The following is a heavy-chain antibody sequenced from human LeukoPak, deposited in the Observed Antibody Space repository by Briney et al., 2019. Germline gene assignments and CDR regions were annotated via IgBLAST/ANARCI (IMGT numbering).Heavy chain of an antibody. CDR3: ARSLYSDSGGYYSDAFHV. Sequence: GGSLRLSCAASGFTFSNYAMGWVRQAPGKGLQWVSIIFSDGSTYYAGSVKGRFTISRDNSKNTLHLQMNSLRAEDTAVYYCARSLYSDSGGYYSDAFHVWGQGTMVTVSS. V-gene: IGHV3-66*01. D-gene: IGHD3-22*01. J-gene: IGHJ3*01. CDR2: IFSDGST. CDR1: GFTFSNYA.